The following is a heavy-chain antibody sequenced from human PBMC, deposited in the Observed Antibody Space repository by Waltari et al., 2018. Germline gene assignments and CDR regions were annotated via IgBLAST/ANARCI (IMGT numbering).Heavy chain of an antibody. D-gene: IGHD6-25*01. CDR3: ASKVIGYLFDY. Sequence: QVQLQESGPGLGKPSETLSLTCAVSGGSISGYYWNWIRQPAGKGLEWIGRIYNSGSTNYNHSLKNRVTMTVDTSKNQFSLKLSCVTAADTAVYYCASKVIGYLFDYWGQGTLVTVSS. CDR2: IYNSGST. V-gene: IGHV4-4*07. CDR1: GGSISGYY. J-gene: IGHJ4*02.